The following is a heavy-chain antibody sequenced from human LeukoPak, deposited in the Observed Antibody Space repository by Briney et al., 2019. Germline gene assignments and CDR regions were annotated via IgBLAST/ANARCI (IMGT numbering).Heavy chain of an antibody. J-gene: IGHJ4*02. CDR2: TKRDGSSP. CDR3: ARVGSIAVAGTVGY. V-gene: IGHV3-74*01. CDR1: GFTFSSYW. D-gene: IGHD6-19*01. Sequence: GGSLRLSCAASGFTFSSYWMHWIRHAPGKGLVWVSRTKRDGSSPAYADSVKGRFTISRDNAKNSLYLQMNSLRAEDTALYYCARVGSIAVAGTVGYWGQGTLVTVSS.